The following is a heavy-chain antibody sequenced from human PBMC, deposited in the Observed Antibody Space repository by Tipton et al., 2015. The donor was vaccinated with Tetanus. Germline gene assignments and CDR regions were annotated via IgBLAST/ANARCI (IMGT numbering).Heavy chain of an antibody. V-gene: IGHV3-21*01. Sequence: GSLRLSCEASGFTFSTYWMHWVRQAPGKGLEWVASISSTSSYIYYADSVKGRFTISRDNAKNSVYLQMSSLRADDTAVYYCASGSTLDYWGQGALVSVSS. J-gene: IGHJ4*02. D-gene: IGHD6-25*01. CDR3: ASGSTLDY. CDR2: ISSTSSYI. CDR1: GFTFSTYW.